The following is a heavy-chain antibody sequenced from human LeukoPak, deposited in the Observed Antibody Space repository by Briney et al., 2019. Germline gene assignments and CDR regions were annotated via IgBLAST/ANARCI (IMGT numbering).Heavy chain of an antibody. CDR3: ASAKKSSSWYQNWFDP. CDR2: MNPNSGSS. V-gene: IGHV1-8*01. CDR1: GYTFTNYD. D-gene: IGHD6-13*01. J-gene: IGHJ5*02. Sequence: ASVKVSCKASGYTFTNYDINWVRQATGQGLEWMGWMNPNSGSSGSAQKFQGRVTMTRNTSISTAYMELSSLTSEDTAVYYCASAKKSSSWYQNWFDPWGQGTLVTVSS.